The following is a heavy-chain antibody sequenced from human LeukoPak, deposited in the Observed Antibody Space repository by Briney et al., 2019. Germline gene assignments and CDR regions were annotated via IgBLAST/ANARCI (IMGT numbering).Heavy chain of an antibody. CDR1: GGSISSGGYY. V-gene: IGHV4-30-2*01. CDR2: IYHSGST. Sequence: PSQTLSLTCTVSGGSISSGGYYWSWIRQPPGKGLEWIGYIYHSGSTYYNPSLKSRVTISVDRSKNQFSLKLSSVTAADTAVYYCARGPGRRLFTVTTGHYYYMDVWGKGTTVTVSS. D-gene: IGHD4-11*01. CDR3: ARGPGRRLFTVTTGHYYYMDV. J-gene: IGHJ6*03.